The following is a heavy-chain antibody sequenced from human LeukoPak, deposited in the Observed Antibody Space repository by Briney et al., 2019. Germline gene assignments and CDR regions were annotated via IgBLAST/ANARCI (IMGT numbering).Heavy chain of an antibody. J-gene: IGHJ4*02. Sequence: SETLSLTCTVSGGSISSYYWSWIRQPPGKGLEWIGYIYYSGSTNYNPSLKSRVTISVDTSKNQFSLKLSSVTAADTAVYYCAREVGATTSFDYWGQGTPVTVSS. CDR3: AREVGATTSFDY. D-gene: IGHD1-26*01. CDR1: GGSISSYY. CDR2: IYYSGST. V-gene: IGHV4-59*01.